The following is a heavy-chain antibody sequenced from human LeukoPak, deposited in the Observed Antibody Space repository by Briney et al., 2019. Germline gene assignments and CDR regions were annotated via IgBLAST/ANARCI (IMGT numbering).Heavy chain of an antibody. CDR1: GFTFSTYG. CDR3: AKDSSGWYPHYYMDV. D-gene: IGHD6-19*01. CDR2: INGGGGST. V-gene: IGHV3-23*01. J-gene: IGHJ6*03. Sequence: PGGSLRLSCAASGFTFSTYGMSWVRQALGKGLEWVSAINGGGGSTYYADSVKGRFTISRDNSKNTLYLQMNSLRAEDTAVYYCAKDSSGWYPHYYMDVWGKGTTVTISS.